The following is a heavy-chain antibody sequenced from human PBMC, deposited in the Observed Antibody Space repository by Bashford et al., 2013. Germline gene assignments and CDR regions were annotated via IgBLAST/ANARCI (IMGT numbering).Heavy chain of an antibody. V-gene: IGHV3-30*04. J-gene: IGHJ6*02. CDR3: ARDQTYSSGWLYYYCYYGMDV. CDR2: ISYDGSNK. Sequence: VLSGGSLRLSCAASGFTFSSYAMHWVRQAPGKGLEWVAVISYDGSNKYYADSVKGRFTISRDNSKNTLYLQMNSLRAEDTAVYYCARDQTYSSGWLYYYCYYGMDVWGQGTTVTVSS. D-gene: IGHD6-19*01. CDR1: GFTFSSYA.